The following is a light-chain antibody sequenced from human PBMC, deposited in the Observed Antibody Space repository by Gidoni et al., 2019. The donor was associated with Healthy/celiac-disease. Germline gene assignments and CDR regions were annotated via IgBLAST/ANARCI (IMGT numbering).Light chain of an antibody. CDR2: AAS. CDR3: QQSYSTPPYS. Sequence: DIQMTQSPSSLSASVGDRVTITCRASQNINRYLNWYQQKPGKAPKVLIYAASSLQSGVPSRCSGSGSGTDFTLTISSLQPEDFATYYCQQSYSTPPYSFGQGTKLEIK. J-gene: IGKJ2*03. V-gene: IGKV1-39*01. CDR1: QNINRY.